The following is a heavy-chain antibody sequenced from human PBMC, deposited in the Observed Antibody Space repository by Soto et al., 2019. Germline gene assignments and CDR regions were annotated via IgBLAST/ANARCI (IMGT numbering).Heavy chain of an antibody. Sequence: GSLRLSCAASGFTFSSYLMTWVRQAPGKGLEWVSIITVDGRTYYADSVKGRFTISRDNSKNTVYLQMNSLRAEDTAVYYCAKDYSTVTTDPLSVVLFDYWGQGALFTVSS. CDR2: ITVDGRT. V-gene: IGHV3-23*01. D-gene: IGHD4-17*01. CDR3: AKDYSTVTTDPLSVVLFDY. J-gene: IGHJ4*02. CDR1: GFTFSSYL.